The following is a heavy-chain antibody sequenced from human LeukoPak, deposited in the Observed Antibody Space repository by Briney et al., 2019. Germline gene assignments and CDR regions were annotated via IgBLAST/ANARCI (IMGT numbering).Heavy chain of an antibody. V-gene: IGHV4-38-2*02. CDR2: IYHSGST. Sequence: SETLSLTCTVSGGSISSYYWGWIRQPPGKGLEWIGSIYHSGSTYYNPSLKSRVTISVDTSKNQFSLKLSSVTAADTAVYYCARGDIVVVPAAPGTHWFDPWGQGTLVTVSS. D-gene: IGHD2-2*01. CDR3: ARGDIVVVPAAPGTHWFDP. J-gene: IGHJ5*02. CDR1: GGSISSYY.